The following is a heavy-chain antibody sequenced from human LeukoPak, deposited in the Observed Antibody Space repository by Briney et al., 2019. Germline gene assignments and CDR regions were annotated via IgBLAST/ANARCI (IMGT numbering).Heavy chain of an antibody. Sequence: GRSLRLPCAASGFTFRSYAMHWVRQAPGKGLEWVAGISYDGTNKYYADSVKGRFTITRDNSKNTLYLQMNSLRTDDTAVYYCARESPACGEDCYFDYWGQGTLVTVSS. CDR1: GFTFRSYA. D-gene: IGHD2-21*02. V-gene: IGHV3-30-3*01. CDR2: ISYDGTNK. J-gene: IGHJ4*02. CDR3: ARESPACGEDCYFDY.